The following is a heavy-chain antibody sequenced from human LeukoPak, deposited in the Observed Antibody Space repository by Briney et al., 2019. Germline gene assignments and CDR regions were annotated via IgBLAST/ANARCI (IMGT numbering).Heavy chain of an antibody. CDR3: ARVNEAVAGNFDY. CDR1: GYTFTSYG. Sequence: ASVKVSCKASGYTFTSYGISWVRQAPGQGLEWMGIINPSGGSTSYAQKFQGRVTMTRDTSTSTVYMELSSLRSEDTAVYYCARVNEAVAGNFDYWGQGTLVTVSS. CDR2: INPSGGST. D-gene: IGHD6-19*01. V-gene: IGHV1-46*01. J-gene: IGHJ4*02.